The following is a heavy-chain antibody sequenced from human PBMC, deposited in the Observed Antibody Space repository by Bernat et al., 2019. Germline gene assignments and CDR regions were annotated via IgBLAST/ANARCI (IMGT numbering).Heavy chain of an antibody. CDR2: ISGSGGST. CDR3: AKDRLNGLEDSDY. CDR1: GFTFSSYS. Sequence: EVQLVESGGGLVKPGGSLRLSCAASGFTFSSYSMNWVRQAPGKGLEWVSAISGSGGSTYYADSVKGRFTISRDNSKNTLYLQMNSLRAEDTAVYYCAKDRLNGLEDSDYWGQGTLVTVSS. J-gene: IGHJ4*02. D-gene: IGHD2-15*01. V-gene: IGHV3-23*04.